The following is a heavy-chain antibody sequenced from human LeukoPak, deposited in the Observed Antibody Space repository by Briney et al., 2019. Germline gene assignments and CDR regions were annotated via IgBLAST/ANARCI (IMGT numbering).Heavy chain of an antibody. CDR3: ARVAGAAEFDY. J-gene: IGHJ4*02. CDR1: GGSISSGAYS. CDR2: IYHSGST. D-gene: IGHD2-15*01. Sequence: SETLSLTCAVSGGSISSGAYSWSWIRQPPGKGLEWIWHIYHSGSTYYNPSLKSRVTISVDRSKNQFSLKLSSVTAADTAVYYCARVAGAAEFDYWGQGTLVTVSS. V-gene: IGHV4-30-2*01.